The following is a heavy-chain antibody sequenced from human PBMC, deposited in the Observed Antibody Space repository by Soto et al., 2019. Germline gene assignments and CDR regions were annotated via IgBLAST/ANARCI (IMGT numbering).Heavy chain of an antibody. Sequence: EVQLVESGGGLVQPGGSLRLCCAASGFTFSSYWMHWVRQAPGKGLVWVSRINSDGSSTNYADSVKGRFTISRDNARNTLFLQMDTLRAEDTAVYYCTRSGSSPYYYGMDVWGQGTTVTVSS. CDR2: INSDGSST. CDR3: TRSGSSPYYYGMDV. J-gene: IGHJ6*02. V-gene: IGHV3-74*01. D-gene: IGHD6-6*01. CDR1: GFTFSSYW.